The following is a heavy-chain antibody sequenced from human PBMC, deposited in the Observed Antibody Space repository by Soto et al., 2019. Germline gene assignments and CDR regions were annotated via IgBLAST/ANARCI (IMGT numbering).Heavy chain of an antibody. CDR2: VYYSGTT. CDR1: GGSISDFY. D-gene: IGHD2-15*01. V-gene: IGHV4-59*08. CDR3: AIQTID. Sequence: SETLSLTCTVSGGSISDFYWSWFRQAPGKGLDWIGYVYYSGTTNYNPSLQSRVTMSVDTSKNQFSLKLSSVTAADTAVYYCAIQTIDWRQGPLVTV. J-gene: IGHJ4*02.